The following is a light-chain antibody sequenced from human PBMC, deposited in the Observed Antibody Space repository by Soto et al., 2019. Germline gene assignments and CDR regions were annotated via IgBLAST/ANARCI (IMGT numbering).Light chain of an antibody. V-gene: IGKV3-11*01. Sequence: EIVLTQSPATLSLSPGERATLSCRASQSVNRYLAWYQQKPGQAPMLLIYDASNRATGIPARFSGSGSGTDFTLTISSLEPEDFAVYCCQQRNNWPWTFGQGTKVEIK. CDR2: DAS. J-gene: IGKJ1*01. CDR3: QQRNNWPWT. CDR1: QSVNRY.